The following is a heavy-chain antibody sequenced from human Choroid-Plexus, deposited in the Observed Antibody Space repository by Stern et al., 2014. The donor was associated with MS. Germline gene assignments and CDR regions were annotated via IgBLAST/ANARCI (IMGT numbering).Heavy chain of an antibody. J-gene: IGHJ5*02. CDR1: GFTFGSCA. V-gene: IGHV3-30*18. CDR2: VSYDGSNK. Sequence: VQLVESGGGVVQPGRPLRLSCVVSGFTFGSCAMHWVRQAPGKGLERVAGVSYDGSNKDYADSVKGRFTISRDNSQNTLYMQMSSLRPEDTAVYYCAKDRQYLTYFFDHWGQGSLVTVSS. CDR3: AKDRQYLTYFFDH. D-gene: IGHD2/OR15-2a*01.